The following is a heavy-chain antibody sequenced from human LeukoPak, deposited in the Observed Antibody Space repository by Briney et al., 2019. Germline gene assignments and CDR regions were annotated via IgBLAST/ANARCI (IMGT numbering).Heavy chain of an antibody. D-gene: IGHD3-16*02. CDR1: GFTFSSYA. J-gene: IGHJ4*02. CDR2: ISGSGTST. V-gene: IGHV3-23*01. Sequence: PGGSLGLSCAASGFTFSSYAMSWVRQAPGKGLEWVSVISGSGTSTYYADSVKGRFTISRDNSKNTLYLQMNSLRAEDTAVYYCAKDEAVWGSYLDYWGQGTLVTVSS. CDR3: AKDEAVWGSYLDY.